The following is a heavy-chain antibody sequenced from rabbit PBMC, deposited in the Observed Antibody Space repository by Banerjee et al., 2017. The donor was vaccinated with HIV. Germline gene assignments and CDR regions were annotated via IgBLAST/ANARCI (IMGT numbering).Heavy chain of an antibody. CDR1: GFSFSSSYW. CDR2: IYAGSSGYT. Sequence: QEQLEESGGDLVKPEGSLTLTCTASGFSFSSSYWICWVRQAPGKGLEWIACIYAGSSGYTYYASWAKGRFTISRTSSTTVALQMTSLTAADTATYFCARDLAGVTGWNFGLWGQGTLVTVS. J-gene: IGHJ4*01. D-gene: IGHD4-1*01. V-gene: IGHV1S45*01. CDR3: ARDLAGVTGWNFGL.